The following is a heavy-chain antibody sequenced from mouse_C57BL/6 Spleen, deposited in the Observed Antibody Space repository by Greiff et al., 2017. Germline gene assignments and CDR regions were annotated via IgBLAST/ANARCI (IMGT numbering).Heavy chain of an antibody. Sequence: EVMLVESGGGLVKPGGSLKLSCAASGFTFSSYAMSWVRQTPEKRLEWVATISDGGSYTYYPDNVKGRFTISRDNAKNNLYLQMSHLKSEDTAMYYCARDSSGLYFDYGGQGTTLTVSS. CDR1: GFTFSSYA. CDR3: ARDSSGLYFDY. J-gene: IGHJ2*01. CDR2: ISDGGSYT. D-gene: IGHD3-2*02. V-gene: IGHV5-4*01.